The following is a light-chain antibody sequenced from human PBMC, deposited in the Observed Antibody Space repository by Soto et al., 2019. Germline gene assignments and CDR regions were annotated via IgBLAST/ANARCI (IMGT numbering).Light chain of an antibody. Sequence: DTRFTESSSTVSVSLGDRVTITCRASQTISSWLAWYQQKPGKAPKLLIYTASSLQSGVPSRFSGSGSGTDFTLTISSLQPEDFATYYCQQSYSTPGTFGQGTKVDIK. J-gene: IGKJ1*01. CDR3: QQSYSTPGT. CDR2: TAS. CDR1: QTISSW. V-gene: IGKV1-39*01.